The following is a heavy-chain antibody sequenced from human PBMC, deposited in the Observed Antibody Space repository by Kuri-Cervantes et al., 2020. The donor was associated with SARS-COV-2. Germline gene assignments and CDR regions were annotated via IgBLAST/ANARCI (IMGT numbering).Heavy chain of an antibody. D-gene: IGHD3-3*01. V-gene: IGHV4-30-4*08. Sequence: LRLSCTVSGGSISSGGYYWSWIRQHPGKGLEWIGYIYYSGSTYYNPSLKSRVTISVDTSKNQFSLKLSSVTAADTAVYYCARDSASITIFGVVTRYGMDVWGQGTTVTVSS. J-gene: IGHJ6*02. CDR1: GGSISSGGYY. CDR2: IYYSGST. CDR3: ARDSASITIFGVVTRYGMDV.